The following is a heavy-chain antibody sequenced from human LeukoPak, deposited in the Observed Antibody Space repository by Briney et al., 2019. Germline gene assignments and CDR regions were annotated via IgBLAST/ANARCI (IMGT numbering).Heavy chain of an antibody. D-gene: IGHD5-24*01. J-gene: IGHJ3*02. CDR1: GFTFDTYG. CDR2: ISGSGGAT. Sequence: GGSLRLSCAASGFTFDTYGMSWVRQAPGKGLEWVSGISGSGGATYYADSVKGRFTISRDDPHNTLYLQMNSLRAEDTAVYYCARVQSERPHPGRRLSSGDFDIWGQGTMVTVSS. CDR3: ARVQSERPHPGRRLSSGDFDI. V-gene: IGHV3-23*01.